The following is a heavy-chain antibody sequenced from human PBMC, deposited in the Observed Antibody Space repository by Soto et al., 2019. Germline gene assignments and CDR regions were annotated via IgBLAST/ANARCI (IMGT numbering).Heavy chain of an antibody. CDR1: GGSISSSSYS. D-gene: IGHD6-19*01. Sequence: QLQLQESGPGLVKPSETLSLTCTVSGGSISSSSYSWGWIRHPPGKGLEWIGSIYYSGSTYYNPSRKSRVTISVDTSKNQGSLKRSAVTAADTAVYYCASRAVAGPFDYWGQGTLVTVSS. CDR2: IYYSGST. V-gene: IGHV4-39*01. J-gene: IGHJ4*02. CDR3: ASRAVAGPFDY.